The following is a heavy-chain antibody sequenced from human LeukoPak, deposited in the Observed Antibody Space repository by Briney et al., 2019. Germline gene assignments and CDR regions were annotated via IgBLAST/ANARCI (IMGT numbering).Heavy chain of an antibody. CDR1: GYSFTSYW. CDR2: IYPGDSDT. CDR3: ARPNAYSYWDDAFDI. D-gene: IGHD5-18*01. J-gene: IGHJ3*02. Sequence: GESLKISCKGSGYSFTSYWIGWVRQMPGKGLEWMGIIYPGDSDTRYSPSFQGQVTISADKSISTAYLQWSSLKASDTAMYYCARPNAYSYWDDAFDIWGQGTMVTVSS. V-gene: IGHV5-51*01.